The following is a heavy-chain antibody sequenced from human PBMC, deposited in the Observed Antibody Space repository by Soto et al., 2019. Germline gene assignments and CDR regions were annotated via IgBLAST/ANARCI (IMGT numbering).Heavy chain of an antibody. CDR1: GFTFSSYA. Sequence: EVQVLESGGGLVQPGGSLRLSCAASGFTFSSYAMSWVRQAPGKGLEWVSGISGSGGSTYYADSVKGRFTISRDNSKNTRYLQMNSLRAEDTAVYYCAKDCGSGYYLFDYWGQGTLVTVSS. V-gene: IGHV3-23*01. D-gene: IGHD3-22*01. J-gene: IGHJ4*02. CDR2: ISGSGGST. CDR3: AKDCGSGYYLFDY.